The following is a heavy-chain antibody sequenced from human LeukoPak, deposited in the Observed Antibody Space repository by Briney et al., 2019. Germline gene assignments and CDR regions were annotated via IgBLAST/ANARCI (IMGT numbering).Heavy chain of an antibody. Sequence: GGSLRLSCAASGFTVSSNYMSWVRQAPGKGLEWVSVIYSGGSTYYAESVKGRFTISRDDSKNTLFLQMNSLRAEDTAVYYCARGAYSSSWYFDYRGQGTLVTVSS. D-gene: IGHD6-13*01. CDR3: ARGAYSSSWYFDY. V-gene: IGHV3-53*01. CDR1: GFTVSSNY. CDR2: IYSGGST. J-gene: IGHJ4*02.